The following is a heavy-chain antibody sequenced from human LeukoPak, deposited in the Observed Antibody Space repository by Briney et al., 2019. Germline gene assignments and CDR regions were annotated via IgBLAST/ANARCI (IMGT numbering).Heavy chain of an antibody. V-gene: IGHV5-51*01. CDR1: GYSFTSYW. D-gene: IGHD6-19*01. CDR2: IYPGDSDT. Sequence: GESLKISCRGSGYSFTSYWIGWVRQMTGKGLEWMGIIYPGDSDTRYSPSFQGQVTISADKSISTAYLQWSSLKASDTAMYYCARATAGRGWYVNDLALDYWGQGPLVTVSS. CDR3: ARATAGRGWYVNDLALDY. J-gene: IGHJ4*02.